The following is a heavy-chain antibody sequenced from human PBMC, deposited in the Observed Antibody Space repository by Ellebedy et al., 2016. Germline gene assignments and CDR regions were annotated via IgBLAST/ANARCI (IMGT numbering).Heavy chain of an antibody. CDR2: ITGSGGEA. Sequence: GESLKISXAASGFTFSAHGMSWVRQAPGKGLECVSLITGSGGEAYYADSVKGRFTISRDNSKNTLYLQMNSLRAEDTALYYCAKSGQFDYWGQGTLVTVSS. CDR3: AKSGQFDY. J-gene: IGHJ4*02. V-gene: IGHV3-23*01. D-gene: IGHD3-10*01. CDR1: GFTFSAHG.